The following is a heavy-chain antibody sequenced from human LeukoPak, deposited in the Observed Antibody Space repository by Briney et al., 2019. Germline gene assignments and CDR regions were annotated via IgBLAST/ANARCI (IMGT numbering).Heavy chain of an antibody. CDR3: EKGYCSSTSCYPYYFDY. CDR1: GFTFSSYA. D-gene: IGHD2-2*01. Sequence: GGSLRLSCAASGFTFSSYAMSWVRQAPGKGLEWVAAISGSGGSTYYADSVKGRFTISRDNSKNTLYLQMNSLRAEDTAVYYCEKGYCSSTSCYPYYFDYWGQGTLVTVSS. J-gene: IGHJ4*02. CDR2: ISGSGGST. V-gene: IGHV3-23*01.